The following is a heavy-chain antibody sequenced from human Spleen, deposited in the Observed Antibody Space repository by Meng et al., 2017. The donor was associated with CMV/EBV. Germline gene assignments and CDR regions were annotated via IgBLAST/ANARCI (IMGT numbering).Heavy chain of an antibody. D-gene: IGHD6-13*01. CDR2: IYSGGST. CDR1: GFTVGNNY. J-gene: IGHJ4*02. Sequence: EVLVVESGGHLVQAGGSLRLSCAVCGFTVGNNYMSWVRQAPGKGLEWISLIYSGGSTSYADSVKGRFTICRDSSKNTLYLQMNSLRGEDTAVYYCARDPPGTAASGGNLRWGQGTLVTVSS. CDR3: ARDPPGTAASGGNLR. V-gene: IGHV3-66*01.